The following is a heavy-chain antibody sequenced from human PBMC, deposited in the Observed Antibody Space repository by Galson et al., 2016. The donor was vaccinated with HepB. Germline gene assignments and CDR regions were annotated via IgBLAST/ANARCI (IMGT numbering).Heavy chain of an antibody. D-gene: IGHD2-15*01. V-gene: IGHV3-33*01. J-gene: IGHJ5*02. CDR3: ARDTGVVPCFDP. CDR2: MWADGVKK. Sequence: SLRLSCAASGFTFSSYGMHWVRQAPGKGLEWVAVMWADGVKKYCADSVKGRFTISRDTSKNTVYLQMNSLRAEDTAVYFCARDTGVVPCFDPWGQGTLVTVSS. CDR1: GFTFSSYG.